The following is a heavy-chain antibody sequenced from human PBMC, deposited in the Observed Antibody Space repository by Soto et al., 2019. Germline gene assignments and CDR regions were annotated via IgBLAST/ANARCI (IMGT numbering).Heavy chain of an antibody. CDR1: GGSISSGNYY. J-gene: IGHJ4*02. CDR2: ISYSGST. Sequence: QVQLQESGPGLVKPSQTLSLTCTVSGGSISSGNYYWSWIRQPPGKGLEWIGFISYSGSTYYSTSLKSRFTISVDTSKSQFSLILSFVTAADTAVYYCATMGTPATGLYFFDYWGQGSRVTVSS. D-gene: IGHD2-15*01. CDR3: ATMGTPATGLYFFDY. V-gene: IGHV4-30-4*01.